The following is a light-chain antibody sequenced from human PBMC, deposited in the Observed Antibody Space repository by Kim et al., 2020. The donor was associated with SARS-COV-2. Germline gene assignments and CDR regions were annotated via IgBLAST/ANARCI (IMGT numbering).Light chain of an antibody. CDR1: SSDVGGYHY. CDR3: SSYTSRSTLV. Sequence: GQSITISCTGTSSDVGGYHYVSWYQQHPGKAPKVMIYDVSRRPSGVSNRFSGSKSGDTASLTISGLQAEDEADYYCSSYTSRSTLVFGGGTQLTVL. V-gene: IGLV2-14*04. CDR2: DVS. J-gene: IGLJ3*02.